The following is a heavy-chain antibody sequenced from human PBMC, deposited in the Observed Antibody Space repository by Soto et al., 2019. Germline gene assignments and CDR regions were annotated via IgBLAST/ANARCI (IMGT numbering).Heavy chain of an antibody. V-gene: IGHV1-18*04. D-gene: IGHD6-13*01. CDR1: GYTVSSDG. CDR2: ISGYNGNT. CDR3: ARKGGGIGRSSLNDY. Sequence: QVQLVQCGAEVKKPGASVKVSCKASGYTVSSDGISWVRQAPGQGLEWMEWISGYNGNTKYAQKLQGRVTMTTDTSTSTVDKELRSLRSDDRAVCFCARKGGGIGRSSLNDYWGQGTLVTVSS. J-gene: IGHJ4*02.